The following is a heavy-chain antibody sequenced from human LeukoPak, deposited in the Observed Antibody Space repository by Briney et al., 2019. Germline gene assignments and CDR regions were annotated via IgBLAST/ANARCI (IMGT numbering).Heavy chain of an antibody. CDR1: GGSISSSNW. D-gene: IGHD3-10*01. J-gene: IGHJ1*01. CDR3: ASYGSGSYYKTRYFQH. V-gene: IGHV4-4*02. Sequence: SETLSLTCAVSGGSISSSNWWSWVRQPPGKGLEWIGSIYYSGSTNYNPSLKSRVTISVDTSKNQFSLKLSSVTAADTAVYYCASYGSGSYYKTRYFQHWGQGTLVTVSS. CDR2: IYYSGST.